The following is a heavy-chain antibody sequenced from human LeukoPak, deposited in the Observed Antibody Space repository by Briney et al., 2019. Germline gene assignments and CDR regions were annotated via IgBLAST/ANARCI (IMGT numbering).Heavy chain of an antibody. CDR1: GFTFSSYG. D-gene: IGHD3-22*01. Sequence: GGTLRLSCAASGFTFSSYGMSWVRQAPGKGLEWVSYISSSSSTIYYADSVKGRFTISRDNAKNSLYLQMNSLRAEDTAVYYCARQDSSGYYCFDYWGQGTLVTVSS. CDR2: ISSSSSTI. CDR3: ARQDSSGYYCFDY. J-gene: IGHJ4*02. V-gene: IGHV3-48*01.